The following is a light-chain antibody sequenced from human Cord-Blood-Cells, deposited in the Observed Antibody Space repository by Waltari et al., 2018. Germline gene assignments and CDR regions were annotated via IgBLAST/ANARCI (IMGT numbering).Light chain of an antibody. CDR2: GAS. CDR3: QQYGSSPYT. Sequence: EIVLTQSPGTLSLSPGERATLSCRASQSVSSSYLAWYQQKPGQAPRLLIYGASSRATGIPDRFSGSGSGTGFTLTISSLGPEDFAVYYCQQYGSSPYTFGQGTKLEIK. J-gene: IGKJ2*01. V-gene: IGKV3-20*01. CDR1: QSVSSSY.